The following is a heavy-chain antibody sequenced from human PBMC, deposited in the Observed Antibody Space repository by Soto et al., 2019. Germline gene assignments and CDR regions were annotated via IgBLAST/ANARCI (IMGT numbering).Heavy chain of an antibody. CDR1: TFPFSTYW. V-gene: IGHV3-7*01. Sequence: PGGSLRLSCAASTFPFSTYWMTWVRQAPGKGLEWVANIHRDEIEKYYMDSVKGRFTISRDNAKNSLYLQMTSLRAEDTAVYYCAGGNALDVWGQGTTVTVYS. J-gene: IGHJ6*02. CDR2: IHRDEIEK. CDR3: AGGNALDV.